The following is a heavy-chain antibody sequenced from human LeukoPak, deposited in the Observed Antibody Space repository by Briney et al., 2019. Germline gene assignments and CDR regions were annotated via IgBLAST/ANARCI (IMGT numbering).Heavy chain of an antibody. J-gene: IGHJ4*02. CDR3: AKDPSVILLRYFDN. CDR2: ISYDGSNK. V-gene: IGHV3-30*04. Sequence: PGGSLRLSCAASGFTFSSYAMHWVRQAPGKGLEWVAVISYDGSNKYYADSVKGRFTISRDNSKNMVYLQMNSLRVEDTAVYNCAKDPSVILLRYFDNWGQGTLVTVSS. CDR1: GFTFSSYA. D-gene: IGHD3-22*01.